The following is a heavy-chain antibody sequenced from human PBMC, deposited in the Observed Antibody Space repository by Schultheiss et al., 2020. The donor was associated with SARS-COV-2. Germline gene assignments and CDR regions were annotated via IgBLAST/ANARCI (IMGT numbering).Heavy chain of an antibody. D-gene: IGHD2-2*02. CDR3: ARDEGHCSSTSCYNYYGLDV. CDR1: GGSISRTNW. Sequence: SETLSLTCAVSGGSISRTNWWSWVRQAPGKGLEWIGEIHHRGRTSYNPSLKSRVTISEDKSNNQLSLNLSSVTAADTAVYYCARDEGHCSSTSCYNYYGLDVWGQGTTVTVAS. J-gene: IGHJ6*02. CDR2: IHHRGRT. V-gene: IGHV4-4*02.